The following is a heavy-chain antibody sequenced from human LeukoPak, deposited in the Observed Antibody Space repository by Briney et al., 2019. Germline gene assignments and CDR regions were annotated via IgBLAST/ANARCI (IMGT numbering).Heavy chain of an antibody. CDR3: ARDPNYDSSGYYFDY. Sequence: SVKVSCKASGGTFSSYAISWVRQAPGRGLEWMGGIIPIFGTANYAQKFQGRVTITTDESTSTAYMELSSLRSEDTAVYYCARDPNYDSSGYYFDYWGQGTLVTVSS. V-gene: IGHV1-69*05. J-gene: IGHJ4*02. CDR2: IIPIFGTA. CDR1: GGTFSSYA. D-gene: IGHD3-22*01.